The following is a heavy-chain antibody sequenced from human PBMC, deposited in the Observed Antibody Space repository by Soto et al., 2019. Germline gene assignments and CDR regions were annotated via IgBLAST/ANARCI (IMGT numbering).Heavy chain of an antibody. Sequence: SDTFSLTCSVSGASISRSDYCWTCIREHPERVREWIGNIYFRGNTYYSPSLESRLTISIDTSKNQFSLKLTSVTAAATAAYYCAREGGSYDSGGYLISGVFDIWGQGTMVTVSS. CDR1: GASISRSDYC. V-gene: IGHV4-31*03. J-gene: IGHJ3*02. CDR3: AREGGSYDSGGYLISGVFDI. CDR2: IYFRGNT. D-gene: IGHD3-22*01.